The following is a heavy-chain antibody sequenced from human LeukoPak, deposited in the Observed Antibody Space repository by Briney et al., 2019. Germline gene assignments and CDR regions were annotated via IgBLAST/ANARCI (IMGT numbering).Heavy chain of an antibody. CDR1: GGSISSYY. J-gene: IGHJ4*02. Sequence: SETLSLTCTVSGGSISSYYWSWIRQPAGKGLEWIGRIYTSGSTNYNPSLKSRVTMSVDTSKNQFSLKLSSVTAADTAVYYCARDRIFGVVIRFDYWGQGTLVTVSS. CDR3: ARDRIFGVVIRFDY. D-gene: IGHD3-3*02. V-gene: IGHV4-4*07. CDR2: IYTSGST.